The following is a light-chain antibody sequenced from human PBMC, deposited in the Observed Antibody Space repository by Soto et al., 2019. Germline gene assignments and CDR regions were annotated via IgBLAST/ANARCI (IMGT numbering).Light chain of an antibody. J-gene: IGLJ1*01. Sequence: QSVLTQPASVSGSPGQSITISCTGTSSDVGAYNSVAWYQHNPGKAPKLMIYDVSNRPSGVSSRFSGSKFANTASLSISGLQADDEADYYCSSYTSSSTLVFGTGTKLTVL. CDR1: SSDVGAYNS. V-gene: IGLV2-14*01. CDR3: SSYTSSSTLV. CDR2: DVS.